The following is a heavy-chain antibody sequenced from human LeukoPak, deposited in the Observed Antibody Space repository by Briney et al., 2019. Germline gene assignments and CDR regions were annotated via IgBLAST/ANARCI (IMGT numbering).Heavy chain of an antibody. CDR2: INPSGGST. CDR3: TRGSRSGSYYGEFDF. D-gene: IGHD1-26*01. Sequence: ASVKVSCKASVYTFTSYYMHWVRQAPGQGLEWMGIINPSGGSTNYAQKFQGRVTMTRDTSTSTVYMELSSLRSEDTAVYYCTRGSRSGSYYGEFDFWGPGTLVTVSS. J-gene: IGHJ4*02. V-gene: IGHV1-46*01. CDR1: VYTFTSYY.